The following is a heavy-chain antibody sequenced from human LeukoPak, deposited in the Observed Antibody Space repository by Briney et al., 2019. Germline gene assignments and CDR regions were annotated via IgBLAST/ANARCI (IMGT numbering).Heavy chain of an antibody. V-gene: IGHV3-33*01. CDR2: IWYDGSNK. J-gene: IGHJ4*02. CDR1: GFTFSSYG. CDR3: ARDSSGWFDY. Sequence: GGSLRLSCAASGFTFSSYGMHWVRQAPGKGLEWLAVIWYDGSNKYYADSVKGRFTISRDNSNNTLYLQMNSERAEDKAVYYCARDSSGWFDYWGQGTLVTVSS. D-gene: IGHD6-19*01.